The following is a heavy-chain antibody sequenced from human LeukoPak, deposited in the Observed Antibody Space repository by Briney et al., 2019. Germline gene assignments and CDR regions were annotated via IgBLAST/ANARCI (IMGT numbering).Heavy chain of an antibody. CDR3: ARDQEGFDY. CDR1: GYTFTNNY. V-gene: IGHV1-46*01. CDR2: IYPRDGST. Sequence: ASVKVSCKAPGYTFTNNYLHWVRQAPGQGLEWMGMIYPRDGSTSYAQNFQGRVTVTRDTSTTTVHMELRGLRSEDTAVYYCARDQEGFDYWGQGTVVTVSS. J-gene: IGHJ4*02.